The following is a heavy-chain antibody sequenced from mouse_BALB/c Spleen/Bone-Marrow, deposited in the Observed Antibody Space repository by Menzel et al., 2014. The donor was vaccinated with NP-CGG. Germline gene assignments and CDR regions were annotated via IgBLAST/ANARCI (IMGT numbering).Heavy chain of an antibody. CDR1: GFTFTDYY. V-gene: IGHV7-3*02. J-gene: IGHJ4*01. CDR2: IRNKVYGYTT. CDR3: ARFPMDY. Sequence: EVQRVESGGGLVQPGGSLRLSCTTSGFTFTDYYMSWVRPPPGKALEWLAFIRNKVYGYTTEYSASVRGRFTISRDNSQSILYLQMNTLRAEDSATYYCARFPMDYWGQGTSVTVSS.